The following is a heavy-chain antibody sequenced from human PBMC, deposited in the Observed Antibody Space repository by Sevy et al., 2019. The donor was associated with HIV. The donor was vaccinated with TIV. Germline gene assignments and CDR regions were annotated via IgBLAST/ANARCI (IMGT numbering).Heavy chain of an antibody. CDR3: ASGGPNQQQLDSFDS. V-gene: IGHV4-59*12. J-gene: IGHJ4*02. Sequence: SETLSLTCTVSGISISNYYWTWIRQPPGKGLEWIVYIYYTGSSDSNPSLKSRVTTSVNTSKNQFSLKLSSVTAADTAIYYCASGGPNQQQLDSFDSWGQGILVTVSS. CDR2: IYYTGSS. CDR1: GISISNYY. D-gene: IGHD6-13*01.